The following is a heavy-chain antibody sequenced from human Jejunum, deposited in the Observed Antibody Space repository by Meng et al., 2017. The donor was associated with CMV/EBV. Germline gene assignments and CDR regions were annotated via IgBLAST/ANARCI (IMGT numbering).Heavy chain of an antibody. J-gene: IGHJ3*01. Sequence: FDEYGTHRARHAPGKGLEWVSAINWNGGSTGYADSVKGRFTLSRDNAKTALYLQINSLRAEDTALYLCARARTSGSGSIDFWGQGTTVTVSS. V-gene: IGHV3-20*01. CDR1: FDEYG. D-gene: IGHD3-10*01. CDR2: INWNGGST. CDR3: ARARTSGSGSIDF.